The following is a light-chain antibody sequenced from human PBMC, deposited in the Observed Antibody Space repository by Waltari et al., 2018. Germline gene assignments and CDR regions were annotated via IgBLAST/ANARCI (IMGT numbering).Light chain of an antibody. CDR2: DTS. CDR3: QQYINWPPIT. V-gene: IGKV3-15*01. CDR1: HSVSRN. J-gene: IGKJ5*01. Sequence: EIVMTQSPATLSVSPGERATLSCRASHSVSRNLDWYQQKPGQDPRLLIHDTSTRATCIPSMFSGSASGTEFTLTISSLQSEAFAVYYCQQYINWPPITFGHGTRLEIK.